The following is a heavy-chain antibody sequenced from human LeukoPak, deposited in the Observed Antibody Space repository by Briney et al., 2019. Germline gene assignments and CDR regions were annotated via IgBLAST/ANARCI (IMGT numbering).Heavy chain of an antibody. D-gene: IGHD1-7*01. CDR2: TYYRSRWYN. V-gene: IGHV6-1*01. Sequence: SQTLSLTCVVSGDSLSSNTAGWNWTRQSPSRGLEWLGRTYYRSRWYNDYAESVRSRITISPDTSKNQFSLHLNSVTPEDTAVYYCGRALGELLFPPYYYYGMDVWGQGTTVTVSS. CDR1: GDSLSSNTAG. J-gene: IGHJ6*02. CDR3: GRALGELLFPPYYYYGMDV.